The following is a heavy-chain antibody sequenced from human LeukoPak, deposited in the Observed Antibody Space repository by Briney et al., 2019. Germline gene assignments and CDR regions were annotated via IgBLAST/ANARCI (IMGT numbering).Heavy chain of an antibody. CDR3: ARDLCDIVVVPAAIVAFDI. V-gene: IGHV1-18*01. CDR2: ISAYNGNT. D-gene: IGHD2-2*02. Sequence: ASVKVSCKASGYTFTSYGISWVRQAPGQGLEWMGWISAYNGNTNYAQKLQGRVTMTTDTSTSTAYMELRSLRSDDTAVYYCARDLCDIVVVPAAIVAFDIWGQGTMVTVSS. J-gene: IGHJ3*02. CDR1: GYTFTSYG.